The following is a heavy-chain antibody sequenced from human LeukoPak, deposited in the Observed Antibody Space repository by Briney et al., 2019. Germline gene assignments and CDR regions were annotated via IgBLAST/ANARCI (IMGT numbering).Heavy chain of an antibody. CDR3: ARAMARDDAFDI. V-gene: IGHV4-59*08. CDR2: IYYSGST. Sequence: SETLSLTCTVSGGSISSYYWSWIRQPPGKGLEWIGYIYYSGSTNYNPSLKSRVTISVDTSKNQFSLKLSSVTAADTAVYYCARAMARDDAFDIWGQGIMVTVSS. J-gene: IGHJ3*02. D-gene: IGHD5-18*01. CDR1: GGSISSYY.